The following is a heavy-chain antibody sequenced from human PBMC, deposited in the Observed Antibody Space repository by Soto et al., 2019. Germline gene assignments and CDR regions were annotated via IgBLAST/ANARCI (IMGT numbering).Heavy chain of an antibody. CDR3: ARGAGGSGIVRDNWFDP. CDR2: MNPNSGNT. J-gene: IGHJ5*02. V-gene: IGHV1-8*01. CDR1: GYTFTSYD. Sequence: QVQLVQSGAEVKKPGASVKVSCKASGYTFTSYDINWVRQATGQGLEWMGWMNPNSGNTGYAQKFQGRVTMTRNTSLSTAYMELTSLRSEDTAVYYCARGAGGSGIVRDNWFDPWGQGTLVTVSS. D-gene: IGHD6-19*01.